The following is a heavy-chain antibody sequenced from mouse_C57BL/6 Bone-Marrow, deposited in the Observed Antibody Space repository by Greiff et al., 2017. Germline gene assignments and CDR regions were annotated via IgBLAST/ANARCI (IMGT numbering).Heavy chain of an antibody. J-gene: IGHJ4*01. Sequence: QVQLQQSGPELVKPGASVKLSCKASGYTFTSYDINWVKQRPGQGLEWIGWIYPRDGSNKYNEKFKGKATLTVDTASSTAYMELHSLTSEDSAVYFYARYRSSWYYAMDYWGQGNSVPVSS. CDR1: GYTFTSYD. CDR2: IYPRDGSN. V-gene: IGHV1-85*01. D-gene: IGHD1-1*01. CDR3: ARYRSSWYYAMDY.